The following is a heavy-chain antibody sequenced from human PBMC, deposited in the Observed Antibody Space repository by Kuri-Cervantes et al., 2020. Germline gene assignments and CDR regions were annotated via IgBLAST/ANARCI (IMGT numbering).Heavy chain of an antibody. CDR3: ARAWGIAAAHFDAFDI. Sequence: SETLSLTCAVYGGSFSGYYWSWIRQPPGKGLEWIGEISHSGSTNYNPSLKSRVTISEDTSKNQFSLKMSSVTAADTAVYYCARAWGIAAAHFDAFDIWGQGTMVTVSS. CDR1: GGSFSGYY. V-gene: IGHV4-34*01. CDR2: ISHSGST. J-gene: IGHJ3*02. D-gene: IGHD6-13*01.